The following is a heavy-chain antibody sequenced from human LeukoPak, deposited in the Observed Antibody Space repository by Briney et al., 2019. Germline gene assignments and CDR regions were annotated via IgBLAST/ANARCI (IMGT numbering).Heavy chain of an antibody. CDR3: ARRRYCSSTSCYPIDY. J-gene: IGHJ4*02. V-gene: IGHV3-21*01. CDR1: GFTFSSYS. Sequence: GGSLRLSCAASGFTFSSYSMNWVRPAPGKGLEWVSSISSSSSYIYYADSVKGRFTISRDNAKNSLYLQMNSLRAEDTAVYYCARRRYCSSTSCYPIDYWGQGTLVTVSS. CDR2: ISSSSSYI. D-gene: IGHD2-2*01.